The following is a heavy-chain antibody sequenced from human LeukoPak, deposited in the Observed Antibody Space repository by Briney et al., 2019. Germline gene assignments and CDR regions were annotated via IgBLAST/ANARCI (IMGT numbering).Heavy chain of an antibody. V-gene: IGHV4-4*07. J-gene: IGHJ6*03. CDR1: SGSISTFY. CDR3: ARVRRAGINYYYMDV. CDR2: IFTSGST. Sequence: SETLSLTCTVSSGSISTFYWSWIRQPAGKGLEWIGRIFTSGSTNYNPSLKSRVTMSVDTSKNQFSLKLSSVTAADTAVYYCARVRRAGINYYYMDVWGKGTTVTISS. D-gene: IGHD3-10*01.